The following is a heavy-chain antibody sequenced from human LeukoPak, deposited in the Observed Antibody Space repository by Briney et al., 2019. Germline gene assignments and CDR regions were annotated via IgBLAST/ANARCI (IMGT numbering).Heavy chain of an antibody. Sequence: TGGSLRLSCAASGFTVSSNYMTWVRQALGKGLEWVSLIYGGGSTHYADSVKGRFTISRDNSRNTLYLQMNSLRAEDTAVYYCVAAAGIGYYYGMDVWGQGTTVTVSS. CDR1: GFTVSSNY. D-gene: IGHD6-13*01. V-gene: IGHV3-66*01. J-gene: IGHJ6*02. CDR3: VAAAGIGYYYGMDV. CDR2: IYGGGST.